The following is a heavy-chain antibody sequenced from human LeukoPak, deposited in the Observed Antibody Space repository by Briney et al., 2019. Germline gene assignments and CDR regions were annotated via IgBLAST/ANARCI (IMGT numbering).Heavy chain of an antibody. J-gene: IGHJ4*02. CDR1: GFTFSSYG. V-gene: IGHV3-30*18. Sequence: GGSLRLSCAASGFTFSSYGMHWVRQAPGKGLEWVAVISYDGSNKYYADSVKGRSTISRDNSKNTLYLQMNSLRAEDTAVYYCAKSMADYGGLPLDYWGQGTLVTVSS. CDR2: ISYDGSNK. D-gene: IGHD4-23*01. CDR3: AKSMADYGGLPLDY.